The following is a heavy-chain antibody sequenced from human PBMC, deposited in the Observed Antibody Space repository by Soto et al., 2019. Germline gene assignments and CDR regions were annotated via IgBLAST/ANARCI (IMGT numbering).Heavy chain of an antibody. Sequence: PSETLSLTCAVYGGSFSGYYWSWIRQPPGRGLEWIGEINHSGSTNYNPSLKSRVTISVDTSKNQFSLKLSSVTAADTAVYYCARGRRVVPYSGYDYSQTEWGQGTLVTVSS. D-gene: IGHD5-12*01. CDR3: ARGRRVVPYSGYDYSQTE. J-gene: IGHJ4*02. V-gene: IGHV4-34*01. CDR1: GGSFSGYY. CDR2: INHSGST.